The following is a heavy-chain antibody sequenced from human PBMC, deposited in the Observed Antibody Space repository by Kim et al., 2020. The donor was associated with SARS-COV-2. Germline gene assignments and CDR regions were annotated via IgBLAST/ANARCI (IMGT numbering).Heavy chain of an antibody. V-gene: IGHV4-39*01. D-gene: IGHD6-13*01. J-gene: IGHJ4*02. CDR3: ARLRSSWYGDNSAC. Sequence: TPTLESRVTISVDTSKNQFSLKLISVTAADTSVYYCARLRSSWYGDNSACWGQGALVTVSS.